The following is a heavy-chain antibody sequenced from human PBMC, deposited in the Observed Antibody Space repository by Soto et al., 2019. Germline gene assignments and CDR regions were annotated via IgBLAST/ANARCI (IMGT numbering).Heavy chain of an antibody. V-gene: IGHV3-23*01. CDR3: VKNSGWFNT. CDR2: IDGSGGIT. CDR1: GFTVGTTY. D-gene: IGHD3-10*01. Sequence: PGGSLRLSCEASGFTVGTTYMRWVRQAPGEGLEWVSTIDGSGGITYYADSVKGRLTISRDNSRNTVYLQMNSLRGDDTALYYCVKNSGWFNTWGPGDLVTDSS. J-gene: IGHJ5*02.